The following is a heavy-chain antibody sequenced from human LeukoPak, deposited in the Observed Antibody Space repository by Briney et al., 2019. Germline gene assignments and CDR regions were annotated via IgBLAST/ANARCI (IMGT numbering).Heavy chain of an antibody. D-gene: IGHD4-17*01. V-gene: IGHV1-24*01. Sequence: ATVKVSCKVSGYTLTELSMHWVRQAPGKGLEWMGGLDPENGETIYAQKFQGRVTMTEDTSTDTAYMELSSLRSEDTAVYYCATADDYGDYGWFDPWGQGTLVTVSS. CDR2: LDPENGET. CDR3: ATADDYGDYGWFDP. CDR1: GYTLTELS. J-gene: IGHJ5*02.